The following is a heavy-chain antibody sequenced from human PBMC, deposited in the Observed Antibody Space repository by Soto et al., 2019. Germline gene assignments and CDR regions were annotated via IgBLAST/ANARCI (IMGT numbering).Heavy chain of an antibody. CDR2: IYPGDSDT. CDR3: ARLEPTGLDN. J-gene: IGHJ4*02. V-gene: IGHV5-51*01. Sequence: GESLKISCKCSGYTYTNYLLGWVRQMPGKGLEWMGIIYPGDSDTRYSPSFQGQVNISADKSFSTAYLQWSSLKASDTAIYFRARLEPTGLDNWGQATRVTVSS. D-gene: IGHD3-9*01. CDR1: GYTYTNYL.